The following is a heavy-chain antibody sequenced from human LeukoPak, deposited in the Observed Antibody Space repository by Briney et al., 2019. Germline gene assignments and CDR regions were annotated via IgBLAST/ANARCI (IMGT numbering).Heavy chain of an antibody. CDR3: ARGLFAYYYDGSGYRGYFDY. V-gene: IGHV5-51*01. D-gene: IGHD3-22*01. CDR2: IYPGDSDT. CDR1: GYSFTSYW. J-gene: IGHJ4*02. Sequence: GESLKISCKGSGYSFTSYWIGWVRQMPGKGLEWMGIIYPGDSDTRYSPSFQGQVTISADKSISTAYLQWSSLKASDTAMYYCARGLFAYYYDGSGYRGYFDYWGQGTLVTVSS.